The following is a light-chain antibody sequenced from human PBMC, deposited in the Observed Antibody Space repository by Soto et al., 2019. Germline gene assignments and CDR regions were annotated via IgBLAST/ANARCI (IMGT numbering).Light chain of an antibody. CDR1: SPNIGSNN. V-gene: IGLV1-47*01. J-gene: IGLJ2*01. Sequence: QAVLTQSPSASGTPGQRVTISCSGSSPNIGSNNVCWYQQLPGTAPKLLIYRNNQRPSGVPDRFSGSKSGTSASLAISGLRAEDEADYYCAVWDDSLDGRVFGGGTKLTVL. CDR3: AVWDDSLDGRV. CDR2: RNN.